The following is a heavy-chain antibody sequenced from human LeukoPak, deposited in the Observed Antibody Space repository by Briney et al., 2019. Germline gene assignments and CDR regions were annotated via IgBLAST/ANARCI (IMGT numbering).Heavy chain of an antibody. D-gene: IGHD2-21*01. Sequence: GSLRLSCTASGFTFDDYSMSWVRQAPGKGLEWVGFIKSKGYGGTSEYAASGKGRFAISRDDSKSIAYLQMNSLKTEDTAVYYCTRWTHISGNWHRDVWGQGTLVTVSS. V-gene: IGHV3-49*04. CDR3: TRWTHISGNWHRDV. CDR2: IKSKGYGGTS. J-gene: IGHJ4*02. CDR1: GFTFDDYS.